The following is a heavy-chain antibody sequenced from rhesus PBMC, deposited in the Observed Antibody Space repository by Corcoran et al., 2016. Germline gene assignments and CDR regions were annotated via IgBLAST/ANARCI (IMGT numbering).Heavy chain of an antibody. CDR3: ARSSGYSSSYTFDY. CDR1: GGSISSSY. V-gene: IGHV4-169*01. D-gene: IGHD6-43*01. CDR2: IYGSGSNT. Sequence: QVQLQESGPGLVKPSETLSVTCAVSGGSISSSYWSWIRQAPGKGLEWIGYIYGSGSNTNYNPSLKSRVTLSVDTSKNQLSLKLSSVTTADTAVYYCARSSGYSSSYTFDYWGQGVLVTVSS. J-gene: IGHJ4*01.